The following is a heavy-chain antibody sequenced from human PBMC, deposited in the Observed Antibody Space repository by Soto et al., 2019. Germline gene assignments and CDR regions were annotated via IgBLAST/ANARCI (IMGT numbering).Heavy chain of an antibody. V-gene: IGHV1-18*04. D-gene: IGHD3-10*01. CDR1: GYTFTNYG. CDR3: ASCGSITMFRGPNPRHYYYGMDV. J-gene: IGHJ6*02. Sequence: VXSVKVSCKAYGYTFTNYGLHWVRQAPGQGLEWVGWISPYNGNTNYAQKLQGRVTMTTDTSTSTSYMELRSLRSDYTAVYYCASCGSITMFRGPNPRHYYYGMDVWGQGTTVTVSS. CDR2: ISPYNGNT.